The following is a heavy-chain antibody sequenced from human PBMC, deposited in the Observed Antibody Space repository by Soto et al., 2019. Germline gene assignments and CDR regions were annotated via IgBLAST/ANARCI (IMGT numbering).Heavy chain of an antibody. J-gene: IGHJ4*01. CDR3: ARPYSSSWSFDY. CDR1: GFTFSSYG. V-gene: IGHV3-33*01. Sequence: QVQLVESGGGVVQPGRSLRLSCAASGFTFSSYGMHWVRQAPGKGLEWVAVIWYDGSNKYYADSVKGRFTISRDNSKNTLYLQMNSLRAEDTAVYYCARPYSSSWSFDYWGHGTLVTVSS. D-gene: IGHD6-13*01. CDR2: IWYDGSNK.